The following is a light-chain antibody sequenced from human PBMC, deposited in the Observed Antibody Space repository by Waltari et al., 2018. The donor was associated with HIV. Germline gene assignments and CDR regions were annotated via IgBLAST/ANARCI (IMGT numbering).Light chain of an antibody. CDR2: RNS. J-gene: IGLJ3*02. CDR3: ASWDDSLSGWV. V-gene: IGLV1-47*01. Sequence: QSALTQPPSTSGTPGQTVTIPCSGSSSNIGDNYVSWYQQLPGTAPKLLIYRNSRRPSGCGDRFSGSKSGTSASLAINDRRSEDEAEYHCASWDDSLSGWVFGGGTNLTVL. CDR1: SSNIGDNY.